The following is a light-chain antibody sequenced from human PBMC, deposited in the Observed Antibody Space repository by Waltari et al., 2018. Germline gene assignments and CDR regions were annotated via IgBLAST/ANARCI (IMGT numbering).Light chain of an antibody. CDR2: GKE. CDR3: HSRKGSDKQVV. CDR1: SLRTAY. J-gene: IGLJ3*02. Sequence: SSELTQGPDVSVALGQTVKITCQGDSLRTAYGHWYQVKPGQAPVLVLFGKEKRPSGIPDRFSGYSSGTTSYLTITGAQAEDEADYYCHSRKGSDKQVVFGGGTKLTVL. V-gene: IGLV3-19*01.